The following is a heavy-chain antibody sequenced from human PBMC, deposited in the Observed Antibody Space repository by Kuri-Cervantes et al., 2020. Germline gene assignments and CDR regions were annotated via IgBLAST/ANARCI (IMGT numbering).Heavy chain of an antibody. CDR2: ISSSNSYI. D-gene: IGHD3-22*01. Sequence: GESLKISCAASGFTFSNAWMSWVRQAPGKGLEWVSSISSSNSYIYYADSVKGRFTISRDNAKNSLYLQMNSLRAEDTAMYYCVRTYYYDSSGYSHWGQGTLVTVSS. CDR3: VRTYYYDSSGYSH. CDR1: GFTFSNAW. V-gene: IGHV3-21*01. J-gene: IGHJ4*02.